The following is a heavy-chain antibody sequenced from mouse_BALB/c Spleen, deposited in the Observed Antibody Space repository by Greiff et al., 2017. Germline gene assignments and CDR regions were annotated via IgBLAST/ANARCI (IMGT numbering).Heavy chain of an antibody. V-gene: IGHV5-4*02. J-gene: IGHJ3*01. D-gene: IGHD1-2*01. CDR3: AREGAITTAAWFAY. CDR2: ISDGGSYT. Sequence: EVMLVESGGGLVKPGGSLKLSCAASGFTFSDYYMYWVRQTPEKRLEWVATISDGGSYTYYPDSVKGRFTISRDNAKNNLYLQMSSLKSEDTAMYYCAREGAITTAAWFAYWGQGTLVTVSA. CDR1: GFTFSDYY.